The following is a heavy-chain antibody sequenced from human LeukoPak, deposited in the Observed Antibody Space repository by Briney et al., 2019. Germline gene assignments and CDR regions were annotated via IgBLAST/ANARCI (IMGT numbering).Heavy chain of an antibody. D-gene: IGHD4-11*01. CDR3: AKGKGMVYNNYCFDC. CDR1: GFTFSSFL. J-gene: IGHJ4*02. V-gene: IGHV3-23*01. Sequence: PGGSLTLSCAASGFTFSSFLMTWVRQAPGKGLEWVSGFTGITATTSYADSVKGRFTISRDNSKNTLYLQMNSRRAEDTAVYYCAKGKGMVYNNYCFDCWGQGSLVTVSS. CDR2: FTGITATT.